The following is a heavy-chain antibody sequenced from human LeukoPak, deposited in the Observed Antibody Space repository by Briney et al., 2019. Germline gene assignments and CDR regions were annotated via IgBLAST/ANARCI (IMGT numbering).Heavy chain of an antibody. CDR3: ARDRPSAAGPSYYYYMDV. Sequence: GASVKVSCKASGGTFSSYAISWVRQAPGQGLEWMGGIIPIFGTANYAQKFQGRVTITTDESTSTAYMELSSLRSEDTAVYYCARDRPSAAGPSYYYYMDVWGKGTTVTVSS. D-gene: IGHD6-13*01. J-gene: IGHJ6*03. CDR2: IIPIFGTA. CDR1: GGTFSSYA. V-gene: IGHV1-69*05.